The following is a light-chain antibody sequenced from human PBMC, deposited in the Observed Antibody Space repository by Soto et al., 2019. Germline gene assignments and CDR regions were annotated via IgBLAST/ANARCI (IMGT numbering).Light chain of an antibody. CDR2: AAS. V-gene: IGKV1-12*01. CDR3: QQGNIFPYT. CDR1: QGISSW. J-gene: IGKJ2*01. Sequence: DIQMTQSPSSVSASVGDRVTITCRASQGISSWLVWYQQKPGKAPKLLIHAASSLQSGVPSRFSGSGSGTDFPLTISSLQPEDFATYYCQQGNIFPYTFGQGTKLEIK.